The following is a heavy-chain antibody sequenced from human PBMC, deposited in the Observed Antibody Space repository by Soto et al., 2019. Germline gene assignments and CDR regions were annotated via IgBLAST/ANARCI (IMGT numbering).Heavy chain of an antibody. CDR2: ISSSSSYI. D-gene: IGHD2-2*01. J-gene: IGHJ6*03. CDR3: VGGLVVPAALHMDV. V-gene: IGHV3-21*01. Sequence: PGGSLRLSCAASGFTFSSYSMNWVRQAPGKGLEWVSSISSSSSYIYYADSVKGRFTISRDNAKNSLYLQMNSLRAEDTAVYYCVGGLVVPAALHMDVWGKGTTVTVSS. CDR1: GFTFSSYS.